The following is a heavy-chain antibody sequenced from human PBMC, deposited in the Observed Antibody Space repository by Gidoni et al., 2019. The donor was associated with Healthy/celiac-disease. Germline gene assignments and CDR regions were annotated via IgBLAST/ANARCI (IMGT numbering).Heavy chain of an antibody. D-gene: IGHD1-1*01. CDR1: GGTFSSYA. J-gene: IGHJ6*02. Sequence: QVQLVQSGAEVKKPGSSVKVSCKASGGTFSSYAISWVRQAPGQGLEWMGGIIPIFGTANDAQKFQGRVTITADKSTSTAYMELSSLRSEDTAVYYCARAGAKLERLLRYYYGMDVWGQGTTVTVSS. V-gene: IGHV1-69*06. CDR3: ARAGAKLERLLRYYYGMDV. CDR2: IIPIFGTA.